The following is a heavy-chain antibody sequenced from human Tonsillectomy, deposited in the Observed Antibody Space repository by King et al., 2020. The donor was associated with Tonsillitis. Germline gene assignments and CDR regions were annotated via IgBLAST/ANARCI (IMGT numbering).Heavy chain of an antibody. CDR2: ISYSGST. J-gene: IGHJ6*03. CDR1: GGSISSSSYY. CDR3: SRLTLTIFYFYYTDV. V-gene: IGHV4-39*01. D-gene: IGHD4-11*01. Sequence: QLQESGPGLVKPSETLSLTCTVSGGSISSSSYYWGWIRQPPGKGLEWIGSISYSGSTHYNPSLQSRVTISVDTSKNQFSLKLSSLTAADTAVYYCSRLTLTIFYFYYTDVWGKGTTVTVSS.